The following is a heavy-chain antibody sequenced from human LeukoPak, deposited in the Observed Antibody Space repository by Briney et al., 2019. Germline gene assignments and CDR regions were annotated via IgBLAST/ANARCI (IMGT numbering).Heavy chain of an antibody. V-gene: IGHV5-51*01. CDR2: FYPGDSDT. D-gene: IGHD1-26*01. CDR3: ARLSQLIVVTGSGAFDI. Sequence: GGSLKISCKGSGYSFITYWIGWVRQMPGKGLEWMGIFYPGDSDTRYSPSFEGQVTISADKSISTAYLQWSSLKASDTAIYYCARLSQLIVVTGSGAFDIWGQGTMVTVSS. CDR1: GYSFITYW. J-gene: IGHJ3*02.